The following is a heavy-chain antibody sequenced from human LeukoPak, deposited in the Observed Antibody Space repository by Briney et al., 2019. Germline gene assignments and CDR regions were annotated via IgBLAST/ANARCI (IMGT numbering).Heavy chain of an antibody. J-gene: IGHJ4*02. CDR3: ATSYDNKIVPFDC. CDR1: GGSITSYK. V-gene: IGHV4-4*09. CDR2: ISTSGRT. D-gene: IGHD3-9*01. Sequence: SEPLSLTCTVSGGSITSYKWSWLRQPPGKGLEWIGFISTSGRTDYIPSLSSRVSMSVDTSKNQVSLKLNSVTAADTAVYYCATSYDNKIVPFDCWGQGILVTVSS.